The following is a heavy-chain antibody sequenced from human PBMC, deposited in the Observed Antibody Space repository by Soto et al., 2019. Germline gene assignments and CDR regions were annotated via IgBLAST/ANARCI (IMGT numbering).Heavy chain of an antibody. J-gene: IGHJ5*02. CDR2: IYTSGST. CDR3: ARGIAAAGLNWFDP. Sequence: QVQLQESGPGLVKPSETLSLTCTVSGGSISSYYWSWIRQPAGKGLEWIGRIYTSGSTNYNPSLKSRVTMSVDTSKNQLSLKLSSVTAADTAVYYCARGIAAAGLNWFDPWGQGTLVTVSS. D-gene: IGHD6-13*01. V-gene: IGHV4-4*07. CDR1: GGSISSYY.